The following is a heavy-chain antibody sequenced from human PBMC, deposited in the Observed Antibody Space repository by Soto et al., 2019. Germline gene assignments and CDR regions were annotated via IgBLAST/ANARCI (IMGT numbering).Heavy chain of an antibody. V-gene: IGHV3-48*01. CDR3: ARDSPGYGDYVLFDS. Sequence: GGSLRLSCEDSGFTFSSHNMNWVRQAPGKGLEWVSYISASSSTIYYAESVKGRFTINPDTSKNQFSLQLNSVTPEDTAVYYCARDSPGYGDYVLFDSWGQGTLVTVSS. CDR1: GFTFSSHN. J-gene: IGHJ4*02. D-gene: IGHD4-17*01. CDR2: ISASSSTI.